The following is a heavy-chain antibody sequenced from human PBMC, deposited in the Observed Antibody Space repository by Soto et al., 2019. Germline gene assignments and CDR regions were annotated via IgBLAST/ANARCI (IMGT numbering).Heavy chain of an antibody. CDR2: IYYSGST. V-gene: IGHV4-31*03. J-gene: IGHJ6*02. Sequence: QVQLQESGPGLVKPSQTLSLTCTVSGGSISSGGYYWSWIRQHPGKGLEWIGYIYYSGSTYYNPSLKSRVTISLDTSKNQCSLKLSSVTAADTAVYYCARDSYYYGMDVWGQGTTGTVSS. CDR3: ARDSYYYGMDV. CDR1: GGSISSGGYY.